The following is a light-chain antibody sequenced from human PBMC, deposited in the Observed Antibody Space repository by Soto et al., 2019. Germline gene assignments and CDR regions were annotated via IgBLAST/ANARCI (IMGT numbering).Light chain of an antibody. CDR3: IQALHQFT. CDR2: LGS. Sequence: DIVMTQSPLSLPVTPGEPASISCRSSQSLLHSNGYNYLDWYLQKPGQSPQLLIYLGSNRASGVPERFSGSGSGTDFTLNISRVEAEDVGVYYCIQALHQFTFGPGTKVDIK. CDR1: QSLLHSNGYNY. J-gene: IGKJ3*01. V-gene: IGKV2-28*01.